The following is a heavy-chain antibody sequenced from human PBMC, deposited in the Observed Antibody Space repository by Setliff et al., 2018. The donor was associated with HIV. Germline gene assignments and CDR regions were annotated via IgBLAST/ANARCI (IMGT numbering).Heavy chain of an antibody. CDR3: TRLWHENWGGVDY. V-gene: IGHV5-51*01. Sequence: GESLKISCKDSGYSFTSYWIGWVRQMPGKGLEWMGIIYPGDSDTRYSPSFQGQVTISVDKSTNTAFLQWTSLRASDTAMYYCTRLWHENWGGVDYWGQGTLVTVSS. CDR2: IYPGDSDT. D-gene: IGHD3-16*01. CDR1: GYSFTSYW. J-gene: IGHJ4*02.